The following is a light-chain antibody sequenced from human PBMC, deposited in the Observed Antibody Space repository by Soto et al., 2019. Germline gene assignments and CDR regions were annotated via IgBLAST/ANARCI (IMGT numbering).Light chain of an antibody. V-gene: IGKV1-39*01. J-gene: IGKJ4*01. CDR1: QSISRY. Sequence: DIQMTQSPSPLSASVGDRVTVTCRASQSISRYLNWYQQKPGNAPKLLIYAASNLQSGVPSRFSGSGSGTDFTLTIGSLHPEDFATYFCQQSHTPPLTFGGGTKVDIK. CDR3: QQSHTPPLT. CDR2: AAS.